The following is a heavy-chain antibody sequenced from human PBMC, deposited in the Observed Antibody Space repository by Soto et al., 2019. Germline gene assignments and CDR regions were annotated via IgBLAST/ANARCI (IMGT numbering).Heavy chain of an antibody. CDR2: IKQDGSEK. CDR3: ARRGGGFDS. D-gene: IGHD2-15*01. J-gene: IGHJ4*02. CDR1: GFTFSSYW. V-gene: IGHV3-7*01. Sequence: VQLVESGGGLVQPGASLGLSCAASGFTFSSYWMTWVRQAPGKGLEWVANIKQDGSEKNYADSVEGRFTISRDNAKNSLYLQINSLRAEDTAVYSCARRGGGFDSWGQGTLVTVSS.